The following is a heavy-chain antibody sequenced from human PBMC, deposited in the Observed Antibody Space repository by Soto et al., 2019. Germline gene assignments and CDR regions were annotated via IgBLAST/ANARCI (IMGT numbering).Heavy chain of an antibody. Sequence: EVQLVESGGGLVQPGGSLRLSCTTSGFSFSSFWMIWVRQAPGKGLEWVAIIKQDGSEKHYVDSVKGRFTVSRDNAEKSLYLHMDSLRPDDTAVYYCVRGYSDYTDYFDYWGQGALVTVSS. CDR2: IKQDGSEK. CDR1: GFSFSSFW. V-gene: IGHV3-7*03. J-gene: IGHJ4*02. D-gene: IGHD4-17*01. CDR3: VRGYSDYTDYFDY.